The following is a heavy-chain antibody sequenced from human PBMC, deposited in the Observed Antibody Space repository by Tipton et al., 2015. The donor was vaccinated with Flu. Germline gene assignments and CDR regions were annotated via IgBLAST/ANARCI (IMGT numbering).Heavy chain of an antibody. CDR3: ARGRDNAFDV. V-gene: IGHV6-1*01. CDR1: GDSVSTFGAA. Sequence: GLVKPSQTLSLTCAISGDSVSTFGAAWNWIRQSPSRGLAWLGRAYSRSKWEIDYAVSVRGRLTINVDTSKNHVSLQLNSVTPEDTSVYYCARGRDNAFDVWGQGTKVTVSS. CDR2: AYSRSKWEI. J-gene: IGHJ3*01. D-gene: IGHD1-14*01.